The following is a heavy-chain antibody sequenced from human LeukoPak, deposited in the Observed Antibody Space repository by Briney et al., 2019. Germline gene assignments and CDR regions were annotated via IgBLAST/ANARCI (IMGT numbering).Heavy chain of an antibody. CDR2: ISYDGSNK. D-gene: IGHD5-18*01. Sequence: PGRSLRLSCAASGFTFSSYGMHWVRQAPGKGLEWVAVISYDGSNKYYADSVKGRFTISRDNSKNTLYLQMNSLRAEDTAVYYCVPGDRIQLGFYFDYWGQGTLVTVSS. CDR1: GFTFSSYG. J-gene: IGHJ4*02. V-gene: IGHV3-30*03. CDR3: VPGDRIQLGFYFDY.